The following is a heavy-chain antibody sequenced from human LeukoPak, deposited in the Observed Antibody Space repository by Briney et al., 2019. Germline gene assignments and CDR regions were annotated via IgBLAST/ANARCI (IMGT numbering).Heavy chain of an antibody. D-gene: IGHD3-16*01. CDR2: IYHSGNT. Sequence: SETLSLTCAVSVYSISSGYHWGWIRQPPGKGLEWIGSIYHSGNTYYSPSLKSRVTISVDTSKNQFSLKLSSVTAADTAVYYCARDPRGGNNWFDPWGQGTLVTVSS. J-gene: IGHJ5*02. V-gene: IGHV4-38-2*02. CDR1: VYSISSGYH. CDR3: ARDPRGGNNWFDP.